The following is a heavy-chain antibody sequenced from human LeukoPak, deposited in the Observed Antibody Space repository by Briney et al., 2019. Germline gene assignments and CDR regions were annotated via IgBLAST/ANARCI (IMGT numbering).Heavy chain of an antibody. CDR3: AKDGVSWSSSPYYFDY. Sequence: PGGSLRLSCAVSGFTFSSYSMNWVRQAPGKGLEWVSYISSSSSTIYYADSVKGRFTISRDNSKNTLYLQMNSLRAEDTAVYYCAKDGVSWSSSPYYFDYWGQGTLVTVSS. J-gene: IGHJ4*02. CDR1: GFTFSSYS. V-gene: IGHV3-48*01. CDR2: ISSSSSTI. D-gene: IGHD6-6*01.